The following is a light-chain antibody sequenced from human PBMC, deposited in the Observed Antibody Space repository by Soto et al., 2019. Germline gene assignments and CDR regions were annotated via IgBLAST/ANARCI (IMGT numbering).Light chain of an antibody. CDR1: QSVLYSSNNKIY. CDR2: WAS. Sequence: DIVMTQSPDSLAVSLGERATINCKSSQSVLYSSNNKIYLAWYQQKPGQPPKLLIYWASTRESGVPDRFSGSGSGTDFTLTISSLQAEDVAVYYCQQYYTTPWTFGQGTKGEIK. CDR3: QQYYTTPWT. V-gene: IGKV4-1*01. J-gene: IGKJ1*01.